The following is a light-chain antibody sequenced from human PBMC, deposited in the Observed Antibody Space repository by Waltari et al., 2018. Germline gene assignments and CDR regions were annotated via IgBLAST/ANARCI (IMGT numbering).Light chain of an antibody. CDR1: QSLSNY. Sequence: DIQMTQSPSSLSASIGDRVTITCRASQSLSNYVNWYQQLPGKAPTLLVYGASNVPSGVPSRFSGSRSGTEFTLTISSLQPEDFATYSCQQGYGNPITFGGGTKVDI. CDR2: GAS. V-gene: IGKV1-39*01. J-gene: IGKJ4*01. CDR3: QQGYGNPIT.